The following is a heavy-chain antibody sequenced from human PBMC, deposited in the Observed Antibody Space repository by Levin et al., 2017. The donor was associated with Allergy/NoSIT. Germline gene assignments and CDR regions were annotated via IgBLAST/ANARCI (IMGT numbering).Heavy chain of an antibody. CDR3: ARDDRRDPYAFDI. J-gene: IGHJ3*02. CDR2: ISSSSSYI. CDR1: GFTFSSYS. V-gene: IGHV3-21*01. Sequence: RPGGSLRLSCAASGFTFSSYSMNWVRQAPGKGLEWVSSISSSSSYIYYADSVKGRFTISRDNAKNSLYLQMNSLRAEDTAVYYCARDDRRDPYAFDIWGQGTMVTVSS.